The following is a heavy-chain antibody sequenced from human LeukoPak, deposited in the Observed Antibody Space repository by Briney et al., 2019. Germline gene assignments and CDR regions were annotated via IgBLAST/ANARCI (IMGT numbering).Heavy chain of an antibody. Sequence: PGGSLRLSCAASGFTFDDYAMHWVRQAPGKGLEWVSGISWNSGSIGYADSVKGRFTISRDNAKNSLYLQMNSLGAEDTALYYCAKSNYYDILTGYSDYWGQGTLVTVSS. D-gene: IGHD3-9*01. J-gene: IGHJ4*02. CDR2: ISWNSGSI. V-gene: IGHV3-9*01. CDR1: GFTFDDYA. CDR3: AKSNYYDILTGYSDY.